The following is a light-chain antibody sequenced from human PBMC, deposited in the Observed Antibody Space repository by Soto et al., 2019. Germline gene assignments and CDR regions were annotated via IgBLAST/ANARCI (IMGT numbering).Light chain of an antibody. CDR1: SSDVGAYNY. V-gene: IGLV2-14*03. CDR2: DVT. Sequence: QSALAQPASVSGSPGQSISISCTGTSSDVGAYNYVSWYQHHPGKAPKLMIYDVTNRPSGVSSRFSGSKSGNTASLTISGLQAEDEADYYCSSYTSTSTSDVFGTGTKLTVL. J-gene: IGLJ1*01. CDR3: SSYTSTSTSDV.